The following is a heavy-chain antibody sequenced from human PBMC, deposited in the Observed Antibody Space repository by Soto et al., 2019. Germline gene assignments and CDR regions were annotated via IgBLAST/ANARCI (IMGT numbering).Heavy chain of an antibody. CDR1: GDSISRGGYS. V-gene: IGHV4-30-2*01. J-gene: IGHJ6*02. CDR3: ARGSGSYYDYGMDV. Sequence: PSETLSLTCAVSGDSISRGGYSWTWIRQPPGKALEWIGNIYDSGSTSYNPSLKSRVTISVDRSKNQFSLKLMSVTAADTAVYFCARGSGSYYDYGMDVWGQGTTVTSP. D-gene: IGHD6-25*01. CDR2: IYDSGST.